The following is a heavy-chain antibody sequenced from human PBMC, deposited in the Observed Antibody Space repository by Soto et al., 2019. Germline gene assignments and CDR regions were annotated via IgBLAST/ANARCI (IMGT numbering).Heavy chain of an antibody. V-gene: IGHV4-59*08. CDR2: IHYNGNT. J-gene: IGHJ3*02. CDR1: GDSISSYS. Sequence: SETLSLTCTVSGDSISSYSWSWIRQPPGKGLEWIGNIHYNGNTKYSPSLKSRVTMSVDTSKNHFSLKLSSVTAADTAVYYCARLYGLDAFDIWGQGTMVTVSS. CDR3: ARLYGLDAFDI. D-gene: IGHD3-16*02.